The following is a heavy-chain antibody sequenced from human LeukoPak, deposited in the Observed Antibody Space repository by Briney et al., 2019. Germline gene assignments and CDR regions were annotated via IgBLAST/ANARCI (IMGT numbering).Heavy chain of an antibody. J-gene: IGHJ5*02. Sequence: SETLSLTCSVSGGSISSNGYYWGWIRQPPGKGLEWIGAIYYSGSAYYNPSLKSRVTISVDTSKNQFSLKLSSVTAADTAVYYCARHSRTVGSVGIDPWGQGTLVTVSS. CDR2: IYYSGSA. D-gene: IGHD4-23*01. CDR1: GGSISSNGYY. CDR3: ARHSRTVGSVGIDP. V-gene: IGHV4-39*01.